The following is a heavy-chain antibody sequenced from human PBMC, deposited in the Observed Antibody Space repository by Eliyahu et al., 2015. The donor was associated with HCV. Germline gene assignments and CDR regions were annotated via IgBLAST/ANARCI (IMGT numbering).Heavy chain of an antibody. CDR1: GGTFSSFG. V-gene: IGHV1-69*01. CDR3: ARDLTSRGYNYGYVV. J-gene: IGHJ3*01. D-gene: IGHD5-18*01. CDR2: GVILPIFGXXA. Sequence: QVQLVQSGAEVKKPGSSVKVSCKASGGTFSSFGISWVRQAPGQGLGWAGGGVILPIFGXXANYAQKFQGRVTITADESTSTAYMELSSLRSEDTAMYFCARDLTSRGYNYGYVVWGQGTMVTVSS.